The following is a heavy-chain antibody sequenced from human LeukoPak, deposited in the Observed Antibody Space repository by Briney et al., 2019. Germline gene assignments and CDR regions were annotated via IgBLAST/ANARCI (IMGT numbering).Heavy chain of an antibody. V-gene: IGHV3-30-3*01. J-gene: IGHJ4*02. CDR3: ARDQYYDSSGYHSH. D-gene: IGHD3-22*01. CDR2: ISYDGSNK. Sequence: GGSLRLSCAASGFTFSSYAMHWVRQAPGKGLEWVAVISYDGSNKYYADSVKGRFTISRDNSENTLYLQMNSLRAEDTAVYYCARDQYYDSSGYHSHWGQGTLVTVSS. CDR1: GFTFSSYA.